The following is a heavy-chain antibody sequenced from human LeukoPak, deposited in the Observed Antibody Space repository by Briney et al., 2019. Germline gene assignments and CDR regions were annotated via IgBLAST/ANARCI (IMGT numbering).Heavy chain of an antibody. CDR3: ARDPRGYCSSTSCYAGVDGMDV. Sequence: GASVKVSCKASGGTFSRYAISWVRQAPAQGREWMGGIIPIFGTANYAQKFQGRVTITADESTSTAYMELSSLRSEDTAVYYCARDPRGYCSSTSCYAGVDGMDVWGQGPTVTVS. CDR1: GGTFSRYA. J-gene: IGHJ6*02. D-gene: IGHD2-2*01. CDR2: IIPIFGTA. V-gene: IGHV1-69*13.